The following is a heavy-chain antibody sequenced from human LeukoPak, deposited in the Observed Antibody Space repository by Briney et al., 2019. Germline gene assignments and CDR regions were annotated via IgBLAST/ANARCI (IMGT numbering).Heavy chain of an antibody. CDR1: GGSISSSSYY. Sequence: SETLSLTCTVSGGSISSSSYYWGWIRQPPGKGLEWIGSIYYSGSTYYSPSLKSRVTISVDTSKNQFSLKLSSVTAADTAVYYCARGSTRWHYWYFDLWGRGTLVTVSS. V-gene: IGHV4-39*07. D-gene: IGHD2-2*01. J-gene: IGHJ2*01. CDR2: IYYSGST. CDR3: ARGSTRWHYWYFDL.